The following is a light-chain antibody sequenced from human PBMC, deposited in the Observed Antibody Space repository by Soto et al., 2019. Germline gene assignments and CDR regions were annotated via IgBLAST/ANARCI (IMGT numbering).Light chain of an antibody. J-gene: IGLJ1*01. CDR2: RNN. V-gene: IGLV1-47*01. CDR1: SSNIGSNY. Sequence: QSVLAQPPSASGTPGQRVTISCSGSSSNIGSNYVYWYQQLPGAAPKLLIYRNNQRPSGVPDRFSGSKSGTSASLAISGLRSEDEADYYCAAWDDSLRVARVFGTGTKVTVL. CDR3: AAWDDSLRVARV.